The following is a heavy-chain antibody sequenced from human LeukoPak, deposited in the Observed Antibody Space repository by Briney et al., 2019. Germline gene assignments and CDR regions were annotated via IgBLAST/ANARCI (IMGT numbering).Heavy chain of an antibody. Sequence: GGSLRLSCAASGFTFSTYTMNWVRQAPGKGLEWVASIGSGGRHIHYADSVKGRFTISRDNAKNSLYLQMNSLRAEDTAVYYCARSGYTYGFDYWGQGALVTVSS. CDR2: IGSGGRHI. CDR3: ARSGYTYGFDY. D-gene: IGHD5-18*01. CDR1: GFTFSTYT. J-gene: IGHJ4*02. V-gene: IGHV3-21*01.